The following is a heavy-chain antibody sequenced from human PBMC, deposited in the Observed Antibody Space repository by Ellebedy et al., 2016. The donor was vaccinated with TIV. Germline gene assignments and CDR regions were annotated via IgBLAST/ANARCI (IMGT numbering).Heavy chain of an antibody. V-gene: IGHV1-2*04. J-gene: IGHJ6*02. Sequence: ASVKVSXXASGYTFTGYYMHWVRQAPGQGLEWMGWINPNSGGTNYAQKFQGWVTMTRDTSISTAYMELSRLRSDDTAVYYCARDNRGYSYGFDVWGQGTTVTVSS. CDR2: INPNSGGT. D-gene: IGHD5-18*01. CDR3: ARDNRGYSYGFDV. CDR1: GYTFTGYY.